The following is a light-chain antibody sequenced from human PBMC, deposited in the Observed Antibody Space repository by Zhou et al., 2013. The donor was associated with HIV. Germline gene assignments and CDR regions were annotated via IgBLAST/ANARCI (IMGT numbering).Light chain of an antibody. CDR1: HTVTSN. V-gene: IGKV3-15*01. Sequence: EIVLTQSPGTLSLSPGERATLSCRASHTVTSNYLAWYQHKPGQGPKVLIFGASTRANGIPARFSGSGSGTEFTLTISSLQSEDFAVYYCQQYNNWPPITFGQGTRLEIK. CDR3: QQYNNWPPIT. J-gene: IGKJ5*01. CDR2: GAS.